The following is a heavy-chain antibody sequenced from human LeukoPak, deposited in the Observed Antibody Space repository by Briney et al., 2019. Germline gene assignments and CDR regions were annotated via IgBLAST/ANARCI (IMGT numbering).Heavy chain of an antibody. CDR1: GGTFSSYA. D-gene: IGHD3-22*01. J-gene: IGHJ3*02. V-gene: IGHV1-69*01. CDR2: IIPIFGTA. CDR3: ARGLGMVLYDSSGYYYDAFDI. Sequence: GSSVKVSCKASGGTFSSYAISWVRQAPGQGLEWMGGIIPIFGTANYAQKFQGRVTITADESTSTAYMELSSLRSEDTAVYYCARGLGMVLYDSSGYYYDAFDIWGQGTMVTVSS.